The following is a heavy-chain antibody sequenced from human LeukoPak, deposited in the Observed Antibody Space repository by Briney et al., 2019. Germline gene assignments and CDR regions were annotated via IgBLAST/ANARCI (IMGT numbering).Heavy chain of an antibody. CDR2: INSDARST. J-gene: IGHJ4*02. CDR1: GFTFSNYW. V-gene: IGHV3-74*01. D-gene: IGHD5-18*01. Sequence: GGSLRLSCAASGFTFSNYWMHWVRQAPGKGLVWVSRINSDARSTSYADSVKGRFTISRDNAKNTLYLQMNSLRAEDTAVYYCARDMWIQLPRDDYWGQGTLVTVSS. CDR3: ARDMWIQLPRDDY.